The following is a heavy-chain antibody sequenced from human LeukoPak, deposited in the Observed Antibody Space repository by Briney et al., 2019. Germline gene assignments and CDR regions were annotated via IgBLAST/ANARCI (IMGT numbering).Heavy chain of an antibody. CDR1: GFTFSSYA. CDR3: ADFGSGSYCFDY. D-gene: IGHD3-10*01. CDR2: ISGSGGST. Sequence: GGSLRLSCAASGFTFSSYAMSWVRQTPGKGLEWVSAISGSGGSTYYADSVKGRFTISRDNSKNTLYLQMDSLRAEDTAIYYCADFGSGSYCFDYWGQGTLVTVSS. J-gene: IGHJ4*02. V-gene: IGHV3-23*01.